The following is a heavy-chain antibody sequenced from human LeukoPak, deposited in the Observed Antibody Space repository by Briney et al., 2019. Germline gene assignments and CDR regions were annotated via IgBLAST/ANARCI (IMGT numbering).Heavy chain of an antibody. CDR3: ASGALRWGGDY. V-gene: IGHV3-21*04. CDR1: GFTFSSYS. J-gene: IGHJ4*02. Sequence: GGSLRLSCAASGFTFSSYSMNWIRQAPGRGLEWVSSISSSSSYIYYADSVKGRFTISRDNAKNSLYLQMNSLRAEDTAVYYCASGALRWGGDYWGQGTLVTVSS. CDR2: ISSSSSYI. D-gene: IGHD4-23*01.